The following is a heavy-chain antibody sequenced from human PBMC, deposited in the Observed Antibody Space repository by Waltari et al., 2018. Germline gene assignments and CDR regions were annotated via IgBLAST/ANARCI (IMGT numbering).Heavy chain of an antibody. CDR1: GFPFSDHH. D-gene: IGHD3-3*01. CDR2: IKNKAERQAT. V-gene: IGHV3-72*01. CDR3: VQYYFGH. J-gene: IGHJ4*02. Sequence: EAQLVESGGGLVQPGGSLRLDCAASGFPFSDHHMDLVRQAQGRRLQWVGRIKNKAERQATQYAASVRGRFTISRDDSMKVLYLQMDSLKSDDTAVYYCVQYYFGHWGQGALVTVSS.